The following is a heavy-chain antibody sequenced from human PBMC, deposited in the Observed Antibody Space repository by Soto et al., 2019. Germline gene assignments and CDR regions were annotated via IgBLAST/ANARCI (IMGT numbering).Heavy chain of an antibody. CDR3: AKDQGDSSGWVRGGEAYYFDY. V-gene: IGHV3-30*18. CDR2: ISYDGSNK. Sequence: QVQLVESGGGVVQPGRSLRLSCAASGFTFSSYGMHWVRQAPGKGLEWVAVISYDGSNKYYADSVKGRFTISRDNSKNAMYLQMSSLRAEDTAVYYCAKDQGDSSGWVRGGEAYYFDYWGQGTLVTVSS. CDR1: GFTFSSYG. D-gene: IGHD6-19*01. J-gene: IGHJ4*02.